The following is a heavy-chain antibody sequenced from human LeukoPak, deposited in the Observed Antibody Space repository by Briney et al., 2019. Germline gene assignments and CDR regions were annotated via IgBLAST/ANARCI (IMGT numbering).Heavy chain of an antibody. CDR3: ARDPLRYYFDY. Sequence: SETLSLTCSVSGYSITSGYFWGWIRQPPGKGLEWIGSIYYSGSTYYNPSLKSRVTISVDTSKNQFSLKLSSVTAADTAVYYCARDPLRYYFDYWGQGTLVTVSS. CDR1: GYSITSGYF. J-gene: IGHJ4*02. CDR2: IYYSGST. V-gene: IGHV4-38-2*02.